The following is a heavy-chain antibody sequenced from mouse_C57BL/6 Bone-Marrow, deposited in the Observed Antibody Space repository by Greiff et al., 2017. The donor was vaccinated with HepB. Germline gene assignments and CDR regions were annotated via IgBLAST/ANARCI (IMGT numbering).Heavy chain of an antibody. Sequence: VQLQQPGAELVKPGASVKLSCKASGYTFTSYWMHWVKQRPGQGLEWIGMIHPNSGSTNYNEKFKSKATLTVDKSSSTAYMQLSSLTSEDAAVYYCARGGGTLWFAYWGQGTLVTVSA. D-gene: IGHD4-1*01. CDR3: ARGGGTLWFAY. V-gene: IGHV1-64*01. CDR1: GYTFTSYW. CDR2: IHPNSGST. J-gene: IGHJ3*01.